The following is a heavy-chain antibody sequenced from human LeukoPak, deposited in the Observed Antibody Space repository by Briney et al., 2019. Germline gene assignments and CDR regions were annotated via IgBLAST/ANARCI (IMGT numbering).Heavy chain of an antibody. CDR1: GFTFSSYG. V-gene: IGHV3-30*03. Sequence: GRSLRLSCAASGFTFSSYGMHWVRQAPGKGLEWVAVISYDGSNKYYADSVKGKFTISRDTSKNTLYLQMDSLRAEDTAIYYCARERGGYYDSSGMRGYFDYWGQGALVTVSS. CDR2: ISYDGSNK. CDR3: ARERGGYYDSSGMRGYFDY. J-gene: IGHJ4*02. D-gene: IGHD3-22*01.